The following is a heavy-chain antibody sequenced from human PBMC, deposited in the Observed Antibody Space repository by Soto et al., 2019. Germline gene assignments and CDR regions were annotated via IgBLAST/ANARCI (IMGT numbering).Heavy chain of an antibody. J-gene: IGHJ4*02. CDR1: VFRFSSYS. Sequence: GGSLRLSCADSVFRFSSYSMSWVRQTPGKGLEWVAAITATGYRTYYADSVTGRFTISRDNSKKTHYLQMTSLRAEDTAMYYCETMNGYFEYWGQGTPVTVSS. V-gene: IGHV3-23*01. D-gene: IGHD3-22*01. CDR3: ETMNGYFEY. CDR2: ITATGYRT.